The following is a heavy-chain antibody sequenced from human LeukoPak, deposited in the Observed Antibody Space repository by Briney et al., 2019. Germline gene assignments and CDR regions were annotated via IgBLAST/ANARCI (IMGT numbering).Heavy chain of an antibody. D-gene: IGHD3-10*01. J-gene: IGHJ4*02. V-gene: IGHV4-61*01. CDR3: ARVVYYYGSGMQIDY. CDR1: GGSVTSGSYY. Sequence: PSETLSLTCTVSGGSVTSGSYYWGWIWQPPGKGLEWSGYLYYSGSTNYNPSLKSRITISIDTSKNQFSLKLNFLTAADTAVYYFARVVYYYGSGMQIDYWGQGTLVTVSS. CDR2: LYYSGST.